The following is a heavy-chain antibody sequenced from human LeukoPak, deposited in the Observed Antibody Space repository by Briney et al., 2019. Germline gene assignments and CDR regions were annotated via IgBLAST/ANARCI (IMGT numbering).Heavy chain of an antibody. D-gene: IGHD3-3*01. Sequence: SETLSLTCAVYGGSFSGYYWSWIRQPPGKGLEWIGEINHSGSTNYNPSLKSRVTIPVDTSKNQFSLKLRSVTAADTAVYYCARVWSGYDVFDIWGQGTMVTVSS. J-gene: IGHJ3*02. CDR3: ARVWSGYDVFDI. CDR2: INHSGST. CDR1: GGSFSGYY. V-gene: IGHV4-34*01.